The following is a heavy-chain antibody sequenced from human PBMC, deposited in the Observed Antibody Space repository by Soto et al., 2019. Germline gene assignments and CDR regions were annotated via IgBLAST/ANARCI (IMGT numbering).Heavy chain of an antibody. V-gene: IGHV4-59*01. CDR3: ARKYYDFWSGYYINWFDP. CDR2: IYYSGST. D-gene: IGHD3-3*01. CDR1: GGSISSYY. J-gene: IGHJ5*02. Sequence: SETLSLTCTVSGGSISSYYWSWIRQPPGKGLEWIGYIYYSGSTNYNPSLKSRVTISVDTSKNQFSLKLSSVTAADTAVYYCARKYYDFWSGYYINWFDPWGQGTLVTVSS.